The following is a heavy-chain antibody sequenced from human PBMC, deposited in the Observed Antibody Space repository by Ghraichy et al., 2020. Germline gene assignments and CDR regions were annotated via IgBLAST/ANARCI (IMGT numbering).Heavy chain of an antibody. J-gene: IGHJ5*02. D-gene: IGHD2-2*01. V-gene: IGHV4-30-4*01. CDR3: ARVGCSSTSCWFDP. CDR2: IYYSGST. CDR1: GGSISSGDYY. Sequence: SETLSLTCTVSGGSISSGDYYWSWIRQPPGKGLEWIGYIYYSGSTYYNPSLKSRVTISVDTSKNQFSLKLSSVTAADTAVYYCARVGCSSTSCWFDPWGQGTLVTVSS.